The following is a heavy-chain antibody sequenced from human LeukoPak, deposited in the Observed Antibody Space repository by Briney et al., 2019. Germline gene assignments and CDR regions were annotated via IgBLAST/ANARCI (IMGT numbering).Heavy chain of an antibody. Sequence: SETLSLTCTVSGGSISSGAYYWTWFRQHPGKGLEWIGYIYYSGSTNYNPSLKSRVTISVDTSKNQFSLKLSSVTAADTAVYYCARLRAVAAFDAFDIWGQGTMVTVSS. CDR1: GGSISSGAYY. CDR2: IYYSGST. J-gene: IGHJ3*02. V-gene: IGHV4-61*08. CDR3: ARLRAVAAFDAFDI. D-gene: IGHD6-19*01.